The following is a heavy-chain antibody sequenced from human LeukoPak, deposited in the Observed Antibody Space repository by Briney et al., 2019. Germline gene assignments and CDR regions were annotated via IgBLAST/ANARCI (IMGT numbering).Heavy chain of an antibody. J-gene: IGHJ4*02. CDR3: AKDLARIGARQSDY. CDR2: ISDSVDST. D-gene: IGHD6-6*01. Sequence: GGSLRLSCAASGFTFSSYAMSWVRQAPGKGREWVSGISDSVDSTHYADSVKGRFTISRDNSKHTLYLQMNSLRAAETPLYYCAKDLARIGARQSDYWGQGTLVTVSS. CDR1: GFTFSSYA. V-gene: IGHV3-23*01.